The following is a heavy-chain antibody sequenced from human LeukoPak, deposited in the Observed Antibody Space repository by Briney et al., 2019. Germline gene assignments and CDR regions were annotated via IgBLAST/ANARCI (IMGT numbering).Heavy chain of an antibody. D-gene: IGHD5-12*01. CDR1: GFTFDDYG. CDR2: INWNGGST. V-gene: IGHV3-20*04. Sequence: PGGSLRLSCAASGFTFDDYGLSWVRQAPGEGLEWVSGINWNGGSTGYADSVKGRFTISRDNAKNSLYLQMNSLRAEDTALYYCARVTYYDSLYYFDYWGQGTLVTVSS. J-gene: IGHJ4*02. CDR3: ARVTYYDSLYYFDY.